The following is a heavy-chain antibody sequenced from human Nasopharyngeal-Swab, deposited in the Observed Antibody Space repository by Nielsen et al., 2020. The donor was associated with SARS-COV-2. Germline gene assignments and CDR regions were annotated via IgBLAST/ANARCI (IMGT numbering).Heavy chain of an antibody. D-gene: IGHD2-2*01. CDR3: ARDVVVETYYYYYMDV. CDR2: ISSSSSTI. V-gene: IGHV3-48*01. Sequence: GGSLRLSCAASGFTFSSYSMNWVRQAPGKGLEWVSYISSSSSTIYYADSVKGRFTISRDNAKNSLYLQMNSLRAEDTAVYYCARDVVVETYYYYYMDVWAKGPRSPSP. J-gene: IGHJ6*03. CDR1: GFTFSSYS.